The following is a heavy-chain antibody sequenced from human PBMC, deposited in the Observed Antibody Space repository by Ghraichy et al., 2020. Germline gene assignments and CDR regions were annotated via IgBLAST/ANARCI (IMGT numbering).Heavy chain of an antibody. V-gene: IGHV4-39*01. Sequence: SETLSLTCTVSGGSISGSSHYWGWVRQPPEKGLEWIGSIYYSGSTYYNPSLKSRVTISVDTSKNQFSLKLSSVTAADTAVYYCARHQYSSGWYVVTWFDPWGQGTLVTVSS. CDR2: IYYSGST. J-gene: IGHJ5*02. CDR1: GGSISGSSHY. D-gene: IGHD6-19*01. CDR3: ARHQYSSGWYVVTWFDP.